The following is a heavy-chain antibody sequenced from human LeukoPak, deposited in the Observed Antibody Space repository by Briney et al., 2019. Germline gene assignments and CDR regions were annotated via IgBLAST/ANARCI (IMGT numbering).Heavy chain of an antibody. CDR2: ISSSSSTI. CDR3: ARDLLGYSTSYYFDF. CDR1: GFTFSSYS. Sequence: PGGSLRLSCAASGFTFSSYSMNWVRQAPGKGLEWVSYISSSSSTIYADSVRGRFTISRDNAKNSLYLQMNSLRAEDTAAYYYARDLLGYSTSYYFDFWGQGTLVTVSS. J-gene: IGHJ4*02. V-gene: IGHV3-48*01. D-gene: IGHD6-6*01.